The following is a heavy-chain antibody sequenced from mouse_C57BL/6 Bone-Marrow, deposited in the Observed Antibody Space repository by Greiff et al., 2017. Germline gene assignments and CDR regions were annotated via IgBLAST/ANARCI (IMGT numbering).Heavy chain of an antibody. CDR2: IYPTSGRT. J-gene: IGHJ2*01. D-gene: IGHD4-1*01. CDR3: ARSGPLGRSFDY. Sequence: VQLQQPGAELVKPGASVKMSCKASGYTFTSYWITWVKQRPGQGLEWIGDIYPTSGRTNYNEKIKSKAILTVDTSSNTAYMQLSSLTSEDSAVFYGARSGPLGRSFDYWGQGTTLTVSS. CDR1: GYTFTSYW. V-gene: IGHV1-55*01.